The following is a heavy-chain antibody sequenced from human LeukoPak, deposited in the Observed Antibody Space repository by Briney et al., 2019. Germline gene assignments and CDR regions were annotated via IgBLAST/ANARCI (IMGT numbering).Heavy chain of an antibody. CDR3: TRTVNAASDF. V-gene: IGHV3-7*03. Sequence: GGSLRLSCVASGFMFGDYWMRWVRQAPGKGLEWVASINQNEVVKYYVDSVKGRFTISRDNAKTSLFLQMNSLRIDDTAMYYCTRTVNAASDFWGQGTLVTVSS. CDR1: GFMFGDYW. J-gene: IGHJ4*02. CDR2: INQNEVVK. D-gene: IGHD2-2*01.